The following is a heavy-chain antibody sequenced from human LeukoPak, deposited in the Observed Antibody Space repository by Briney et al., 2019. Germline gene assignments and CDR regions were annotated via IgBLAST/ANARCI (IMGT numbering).Heavy chain of an antibody. J-gene: IGHJ4*02. Sequence: GGSLRLSCAASGFTVNSNYMSWVRQAPGKGLEWVSVIYSGGSTYYADSVKGRFTISRDNSKNTLYLQMNSLRAEDTAVYYCAREGGSSWYGMDYWGQGTLVTVSS. D-gene: IGHD6-13*01. V-gene: IGHV3-66*01. CDR2: IYSGGST. CDR1: GFTVNSNY. CDR3: AREGGSSWYGMDY.